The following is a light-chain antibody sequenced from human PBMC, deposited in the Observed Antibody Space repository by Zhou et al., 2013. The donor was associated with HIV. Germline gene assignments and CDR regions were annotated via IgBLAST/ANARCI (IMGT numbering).Light chain of an antibody. CDR2: GAF. CDR1: QGIRNY. CDR3: QQSYSTPLA. J-gene: IGKJ4*01. V-gene: IGKV1-39*01. Sequence: DIQMTQSPSTLSASVGDRVTIACRASQGIRNYLAWYQQKPGKVPKLLIYGAFRLQSGVPSRFSGTGSGTVFTLIINSLQPEDFATYYCQQSYSTPLAFGGGTKVEIK.